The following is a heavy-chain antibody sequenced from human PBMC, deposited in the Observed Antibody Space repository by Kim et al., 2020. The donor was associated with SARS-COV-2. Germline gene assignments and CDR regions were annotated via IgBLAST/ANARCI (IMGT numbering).Heavy chain of an antibody. D-gene: IGHD1-1*01. V-gene: IGHV3-74*01. J-gene: IGHJ4*02. CDR3: ARDRFNWNDVHY. CDR1: GFTFSSYW. Sequence: GGSLRLSCAASGFTFSSYWMHWVRQAPGKGLVWVSRINSDGRTTSYADSVKGRFTISRDNAKNTLYLQMNSLRAEDTAVYYCARDRFNWNDVHYWGQGTLVTVSS. CDR2: INSDGRTT.